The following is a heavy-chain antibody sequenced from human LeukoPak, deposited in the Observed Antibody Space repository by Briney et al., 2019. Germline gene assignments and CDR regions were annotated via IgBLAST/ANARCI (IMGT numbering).Heavy chain of an antibody. D-gene: IGHD1-26*01. CDR3: TTGESMVGTTIHIRWAD. J-gene: IGHJ4*02. Sequence: GGSLRLSCAASGFTFSNAWMTWVRQAPGKGLEWVGRIKSKTAGGTIDYAAPVKGRFTISRDDSKNTLYLQMNSPKTEDTAVYYCTTGESMVGTTIHIRWADWGQGTLVTVSS. V-gene: IGHV3-15*01. CDR2: IKSKTAGGTI. CDR1: GFTFSNAW.